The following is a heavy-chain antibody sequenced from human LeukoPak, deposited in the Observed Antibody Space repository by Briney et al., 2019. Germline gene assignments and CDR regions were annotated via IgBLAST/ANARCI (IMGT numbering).Heavy chain of an antibody. CDR1: GGSISSYC. Sequence: SETLSLTCTVSGGSISSYCRSWIRQPPGKGLEWIGYIYYSGSTNYNPSLKSRVTISVDTSKNQFSLKLSSVTAADTAVYYCARDWSDCSGGSCYFNWFDPWGQGTLVTVSS. J-gene: IGHJ5*02. CDR2: IYYSGST. CDR3: ARDWSDCSGGSCYFNWFDP. V-gene: IGHV4-59*01. D-gene: IGHD2-15*01.